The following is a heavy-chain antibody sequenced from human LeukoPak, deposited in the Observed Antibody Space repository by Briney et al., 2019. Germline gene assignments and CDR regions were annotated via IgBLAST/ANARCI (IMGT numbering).Heavy chain of an antibody. CDR1: GGSFSGYY. J-gene: IGHJ4*02. V-gene: IGHV4-34*01. CDR3: ARARGVVVAANFDY. Sequence: KPSETLSLTCAVYGGSFSGYYWSWIRQPPGKGLEWIGEINHSGSTNYNPSLKSRVTISVDTSKNQFSLKLSSVTAADTVVYYCARARGVVVAANFDYWGQGTLVTVSS. CDR2: INHSGST. D-gene: IGHD2-15*01.